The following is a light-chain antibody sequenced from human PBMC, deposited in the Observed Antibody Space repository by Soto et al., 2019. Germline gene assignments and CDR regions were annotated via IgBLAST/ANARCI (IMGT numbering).Light chain of an antibody. CDR1: QSVSHS. V-gene: IGKV3-15*01. J-gene: IGKJ1*01. CDR2: GAS. CDR3: QQHDSWPRT. Sequence: EIVMTHSPATLSVSPCESATLSFRASQSVSHSLAWYQQKPGQAPRLLIYGASTGATGIPARFSGSGSGTEFTLTISSLQSEDFAVYYCQQHDSWPRTFGQGTKVDIK.